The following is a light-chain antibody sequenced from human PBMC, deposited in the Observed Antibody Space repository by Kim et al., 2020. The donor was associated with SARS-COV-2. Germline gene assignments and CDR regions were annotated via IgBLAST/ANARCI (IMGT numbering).Light chain of an antibody. CDR3: QQYGSSPRIT. V-gene: IGKV3-20*01. J-gene: IGKJ5*01. CDR2: GAI. CDR1: QSIGSTS. Sequence: PGERATPPSSAGQSIGSTSFAWYHQRSGQAPRLVFSGAIHRATGIPDRSSGSGSGADFTLTIGRLEPEDFAIYYSQQYGSSPRITLGQGTRLEIK.